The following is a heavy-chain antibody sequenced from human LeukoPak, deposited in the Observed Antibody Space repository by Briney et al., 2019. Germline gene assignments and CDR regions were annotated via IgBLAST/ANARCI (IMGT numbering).Heavy chain of an antibody. CDR2: ISGSGGSK. J-gene: IGHJ4*02. Sequence: GGSLRLSCAASGCTFSRYAMSGVREAPGEGLEWGSAISGSGGSKYYADSVKGRFTISRDNSKNTLYLQMNSLRAEDTAVYYCAKEGDPNPETQRDYYYDSSGYYPNDYWGQGTLVTVSS. CDR1: GCTFSRYA. CDR3: AKEGDPNPETQRDYYYDSSGYYPNDY. D-gene: IGHD3-22*01. V-gene: IGHV3-23*01.